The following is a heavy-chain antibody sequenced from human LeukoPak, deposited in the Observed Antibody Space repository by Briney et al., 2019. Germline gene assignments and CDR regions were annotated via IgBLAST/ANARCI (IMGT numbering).Heavy chain of an antibody. CDR2: VIPIFGTA. V-gene: IGHV1-69*05. Sequence: SVKVSCKASGGTFSSYAISWVRQAPGQGLEWMGRVIPIFGTANYAQKFQGRVTITTDESTSTAYMELSSLRSEDTAVYYCARFHPSGYFDYWGQGTLVTVSS. J-gene: IGHJ4*02. CDR3: ARFHPSGYFDY. D-gene: IGHD2-15*01. CDR1: GGTFSSYA.